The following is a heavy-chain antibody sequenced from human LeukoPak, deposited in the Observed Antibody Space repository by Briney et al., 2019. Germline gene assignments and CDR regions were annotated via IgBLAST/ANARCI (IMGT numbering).Heavy chain of an antibody. CDR1: GFTFSSYN. V-gene: IGHV3-21*01. CDR2: ISTSSSYI. CDR3: ARSKVAGTSDY. Sequence: GGSLRLSCAASGFTFSSYNMNWVRQAPGKGLEWVSTISTSSSYIYYADSVKGRFTISRDNGKNSLYLQMSSLRAEDTAVYYCARSKVAGTSDYWGQGTLLAVSS. D-gene: IGHD6-19*01. J-gene: IGHJ4*02.